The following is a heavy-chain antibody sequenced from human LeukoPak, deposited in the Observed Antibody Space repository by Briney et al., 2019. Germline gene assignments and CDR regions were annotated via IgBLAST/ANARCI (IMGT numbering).Heavy chain of an antibody. CDR1: GYSISSGYY. Sequence: KPSETLSLTCAVPGYSISSGYYWGWVRQPPGKGLEWIGSIYHSGSTYYNPSLKSRVTISVDTSKNQFSLKLSSVTAADTAVYYCARKEGSIAARIDYWGQGTLVTVSS. D-gene: IGHD6-6*01. J-gene: IGHJ4*02. CDR2: IYHSGST. CDR3: ARKEGSIAARIDY. V-gene: IGHV4-38-2*01.